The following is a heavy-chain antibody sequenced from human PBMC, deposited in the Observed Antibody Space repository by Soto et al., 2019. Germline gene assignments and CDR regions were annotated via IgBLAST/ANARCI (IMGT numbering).Heavy chain of an antibody. J-gene: IGHJ1*01. V-gene: IGHV4-59*01. CDR1: GASISSYY. CDR3: ARRTLVTTRYFQH. D-gene: IGHD4-4*01. CDR2: TSYTGNT. Sequence: SETLSLTCTVSGASISSYYLSWIRQFPGQGLEWIAYTSYTGNTNYNPSLQSRVTISLDTSKNQLSLKLTSMTAADTAVYYCARRTLVTTRYFQHWGQGTQVTVSS.